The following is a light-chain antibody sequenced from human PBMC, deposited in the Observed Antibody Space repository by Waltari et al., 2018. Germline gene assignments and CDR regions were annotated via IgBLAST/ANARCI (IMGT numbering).Light chain of an antibody. CDR1: QCIMFY. V-gene: IGKV1-39*01. Sequence: DIQMPQSPASLSASVGDRLTVTCRASQCIMFYLNWYQQKPGKAPNLLIYASSSLQSGVPSRFIGSGSGTDFTLTISSLQPEDFATYYCQQSYRTPLTFGGGTKVEIK. J-gene: IGKJ4*01. CDR2: ASS. CDR3: QQSYRTPLT.